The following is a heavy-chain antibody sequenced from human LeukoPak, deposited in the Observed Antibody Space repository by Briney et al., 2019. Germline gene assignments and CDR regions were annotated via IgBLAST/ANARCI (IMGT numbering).Heavy chain of an antibody. CDR3: ARTGTTFDY. CDR1: GFTFSSYV. CDR2: IKQDGSEK. D-gene: IGHD1-1*01. V-gene: IGHV3-7*03. Sequence: GGSLRLSCAASGFTFSSYVMSWVRQAPGKGLEWVANIKQDGSEKYYVDSVKGRFTISRDNAKNSLYLQMNSLRAEDTAVYYCARTGTTFDYWGQGTLVTVSS. J-gene: IGHJ4*02.